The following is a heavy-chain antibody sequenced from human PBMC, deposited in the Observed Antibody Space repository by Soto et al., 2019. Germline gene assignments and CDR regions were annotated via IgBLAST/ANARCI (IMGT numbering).Heavy chain of an antibody. CDR1: GFTFSSYX. D-gene: IGHD6-13*01. J-gene: IGHJ6*02. CDR3: AREGIHYGMDV. CDR2: IWYDGSNK. V-gene: IGHV3-33*01. Sequence: GGSLRLSCAASGFTFSSYXMHWVXQAPGKGLEWVAVIWYDGSNKYYADSVKGRFTISRDNSKNTLYLQMNSLRAEDTAVYYCAREGIHYGMDVWGQGTTVTVSS.